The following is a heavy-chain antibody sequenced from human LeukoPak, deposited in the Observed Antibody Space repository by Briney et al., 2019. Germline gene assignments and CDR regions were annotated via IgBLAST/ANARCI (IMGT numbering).Heavy chain of an antibody. V-gene: IGHV3-23*01. CDR2: INANSSTT. D-gene: IGHD6-19*01. CDR3: ANPISGGLAVTAGWFHP. CDR1: GFAFSIYA. Sequence: GRSLRLSCAASGFAFSIYAMSWLRQPPGKGLEWLSTINANSSTTSYAASVRGRLTISRDNSNNTLYLQLNTLRADETATYYCANPISGGLAVTAGWFHPWGQGTRVVVSS. J-gene: IGHJ5*01.